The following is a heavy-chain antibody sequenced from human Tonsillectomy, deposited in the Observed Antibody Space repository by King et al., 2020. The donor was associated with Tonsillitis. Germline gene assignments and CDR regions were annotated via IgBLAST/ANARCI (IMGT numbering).Heavy chain of an antibody. D-gene: IGHD2-15*01. CDR3: AKDSAASVLNFFDY. V-gene: IGHV3-43*02. CDR2: ISGDGGRT. Sequence: VQLVESGGGVVQPGGSLRLSCAASGFIFDDYAMHWVRQAPGKGLEWVSLISGDGGRTYSAESVKGRFTISRDNSKNSLYLQMNSLTTEDTALYYCAKDSAASVLNFFDYWGQGTLVTVSS. CDR1: GFIFDDYA. J-gene: IGHJ4*02.